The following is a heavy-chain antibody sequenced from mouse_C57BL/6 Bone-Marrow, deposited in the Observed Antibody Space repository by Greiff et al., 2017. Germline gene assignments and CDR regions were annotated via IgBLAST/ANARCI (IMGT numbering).Heavy chain of an antibody. J-gene: IGHJ2*01. CDR3: AREDQAY. CDR2: INPNNGGT. CDR1: GYTFTDYY. V-gene: IGHV1-26*01. Sequence: VQLQQSGPELVKPGASVKISCKASGYTFTDYYMNWVKQSHGKSLEWIGDINPNNGGTSYNQKFKGKATLTVDKSSSTAYMELRSLTSEDSAVYYCAREDQAYWGQGTTLTVSS.